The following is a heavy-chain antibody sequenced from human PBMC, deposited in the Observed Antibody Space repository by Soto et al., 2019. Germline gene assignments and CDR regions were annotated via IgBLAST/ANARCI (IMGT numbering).Heavy chain of an antibody. CDR1: GGSISSSSYY. J-gene: IGHJ6*03. V-gene: IGHV4-39*01. CDR3: ARLGPYCSSTSCRPYYYYYYMDV. Sequence: SETLSLTCTVSGGSISSSSYYWGWIRQPPGKGLEWIGSIYYSGSTYYNPSLKSRVTISVDTSKNQFSLKLSSVTAADTAVYYCARLGPYCSSTSCRPYYYYYYMDVWGKGTTVTVSS. D-gene: IGHD2-2*01. CDR2: IYYSGST.